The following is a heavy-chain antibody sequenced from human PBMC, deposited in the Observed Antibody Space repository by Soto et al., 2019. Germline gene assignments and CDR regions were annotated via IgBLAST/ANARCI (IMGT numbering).Heavy chain of an antibody. J-gene: IGHJ6*02. V-gene: IGHV1-69*01. CDR3: ARGTPTTVTICRYYYGIDV. CDR1: GGTFSSYA. Sequence: QVQLVQSGAEVKKPGSSVKVSCKASGGTFSSYAISWVRQAPGQGLEWMGGLIPIFGTANYAQKFQGRVTMTADEYTSTAYMELSSRRAEDTAVYYCARGTPTTVTICRYYYGIDVWCQGTTVTVSS. CDR2: LIPIFGTA. D-gene: IGHD4-17*01.